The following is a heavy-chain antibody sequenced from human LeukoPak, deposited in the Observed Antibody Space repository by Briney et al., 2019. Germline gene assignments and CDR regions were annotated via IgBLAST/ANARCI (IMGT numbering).Heavy chain of an antibody. CDR2: IKQDGSDK. J-gene: IGHJ1*01. D-gene: IGHD3-10*01. V-gene: IGHV3-7*03. CDR1: GFTFSSYW. CDR3: AKDLIFYGSGSYYAPTQH. Sequence: GGSLRLSCAGSGFTFSSYWMSWVRQAPGKGLEWVANIKQDGSDKYYVDSVKGRFTISRDNSKNTLYLQMNSLRAEDTAVYYCAKDLIFYGSGSYYAPTQHWGQGTLVTVSS.